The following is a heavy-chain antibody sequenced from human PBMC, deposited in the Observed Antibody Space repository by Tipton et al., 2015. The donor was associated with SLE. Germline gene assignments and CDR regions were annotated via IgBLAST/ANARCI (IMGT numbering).Heavy chain of an antibody. V-gene: IGHV3-30*14. D-gene: IGHD3-3*01. CDR2: ISYDGSNK. CDR3: ARGMECLLPLDYYYGMDV. Sequence: SLRLSCAASGFTFSSYAMHWVRQAPGKGLEWVAVISYDGSNKYYADSVKGRFTISRDNSKNTLYLQMNSLRTEDTAVYYCARGMECLLPLDYYYGMDVWGQGTTVTVSS. CDR1: GFTFSSYA. J-gene: IGHJ6*02.